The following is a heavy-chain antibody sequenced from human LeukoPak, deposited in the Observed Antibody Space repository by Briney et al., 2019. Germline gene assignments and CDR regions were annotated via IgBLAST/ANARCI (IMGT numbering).Heavy chain of an antibody. Sequence: SETLSLTCAVSGYSISSGYYWGWIRQSPGKGLEWIGSIYHGGSTYYNSSLKSRVTISVDTSKNQVSLKLSSVTAADTAVYYCVRHGIQCGSSDCYWATVRYWGQGTLVTVSS. J-gene: IGHJ4*02. CDR1: GYSISSGYY. D-gene: IGHD2-21*02. V-gene: IGHV4-38-2*01. CDR2: IYHGGST. CDR3: VRHGIQCGSSDCYWATVRY.